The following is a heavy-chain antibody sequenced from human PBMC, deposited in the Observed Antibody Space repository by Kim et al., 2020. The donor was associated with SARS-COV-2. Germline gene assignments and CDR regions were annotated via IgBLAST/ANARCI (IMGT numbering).Heavy chain of an antibody. Sequence: GGSLRLSCAASGFTFSNYAMNWVRQAPGKGLEWVSAISVGTGSTYYADSVKGRFTISRDNSKSTLSLQMSSLRAEDTAVYYCATAVSQTYYYGMDVWGQGTTVTVSS. CDR1: GFTFSNYA. D-gene: IGHD2-8*01. CDR3: ATAVSQTYYYGMDV. CDR2: ISVGTGST. J-gene: IGHJ6*02. V-gene: IGHV3-23*01.